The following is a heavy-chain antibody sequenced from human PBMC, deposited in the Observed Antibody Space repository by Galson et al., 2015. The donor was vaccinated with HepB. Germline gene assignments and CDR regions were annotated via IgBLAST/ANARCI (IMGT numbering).Heavy chain of an antibody. CDR2: IYYSGST. CDR1: GGSISSYY. Sequence: SETLSLTCTVSGGSISSYYWGWIRQPPGKGLEWIGSIYYSGSTYYNPSLKSRVTISVDTSKNQFSLKLSSVTAADTAVYYCARRVLEWSLLDYWGQGTLVTVSS. D-gene: IGHD3-3*01. V-gene: IGHV4-39*01. CDR3: ARRVLEWSLLDY. J-gene: IGHJ4*02.